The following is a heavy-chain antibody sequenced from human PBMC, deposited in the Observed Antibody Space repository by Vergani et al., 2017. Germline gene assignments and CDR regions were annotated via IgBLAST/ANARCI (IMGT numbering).Heavy chain of an antibody. Sequence: EVQLLESGGSLKQPGGSVRLSCAASGFTFSTYAMHWVRQAPGKGLEWVSALTGGGGSTYYADSFKGRFIISRDNSRDTLYLQMNSLRAEDTAVYYCASPFTMIGLRNSYWGQGTLVTVSS. D-gene: IGHD3-22*01. V-gene: IGHV3-23*01. CDR2: LTGGGGST. CDR3: ASPFTMIGLRNSY. CDR1: GFTFSTYA. J-gene: IGHJ4*02.